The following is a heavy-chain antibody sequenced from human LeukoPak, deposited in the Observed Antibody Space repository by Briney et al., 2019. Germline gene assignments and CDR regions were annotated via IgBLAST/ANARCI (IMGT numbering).Heavy chain of an antibody. CDR3: ARGNWFVDY. CDR1: GFTFSSYA. J-gene: IGHJ4*02. D-gene: IGHD1-20*01. V-gene: IGHV3-30-3*01. Sequence: GGSLRLSCAASGFTFSSYAMHWVRQAPGKGLEWVAVISYDGSNKYYADSVKGRFTISRDNSKNTLYLQMNSLRAEDTAVYYCARGNWFVDYWGQGTLVTVSS. CDR2: ISYDGSNK.